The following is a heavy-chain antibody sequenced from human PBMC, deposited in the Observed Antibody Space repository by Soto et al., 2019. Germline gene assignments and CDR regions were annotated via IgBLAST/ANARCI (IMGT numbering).Heavy chain of an antibody. D-gene: IGHD2-2*01. V-gene: IGHV4-31*03. CDR1: GGSISSGDYY. J-gene: IGHJ4*02. Sequence: QVQLQESGPGLVKPSQTLSLTCIVSGGSISSGDYYWNWIRQHPGKGLEWIGFISYSGTTYYTPSLRSRVLISVDTSKNQFSLRLNSVTGADTAVYYCARSWGGGYAAKDSWGQGTLVAVSS. CDR2: ISYSGTT. CDR3: ARSWGGGYAAKDS.